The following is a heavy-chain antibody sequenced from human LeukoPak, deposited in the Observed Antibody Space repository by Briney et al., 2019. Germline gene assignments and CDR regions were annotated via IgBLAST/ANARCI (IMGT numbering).Heavy chain of an antibody. CDR3: AREGTTGWAF. J-gene: IGHJ4*02. V-gene: IGHV4-59*11. D-gene: IGHD1-1*01. CDR2: IYSSGST. Sequence: SETLSLTCTVSGXSISSLYWSWIRQPPGKGLEWIGYIYSSGSTKYNPSLKSRVTMSVDTSKNQFSLKLSSVTAADTAVYFCAREGTTGWAFWGQGTLVTVSS. CDR1: GXSISSLY.